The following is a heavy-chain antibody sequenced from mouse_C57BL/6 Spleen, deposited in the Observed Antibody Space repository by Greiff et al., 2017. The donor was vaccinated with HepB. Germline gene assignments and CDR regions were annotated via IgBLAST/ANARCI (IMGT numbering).Heavy chain of an antibody. Sequence: EVQLVESGGDLVKPGGSLKLSCAASGFTFSSYGMSWVRQTPDKRLEWVATISSGGSYTYYPDSVKGRFTISRDNAKNTLYLQMSSLKSEDTAMYNCARQGYSNTELAYWGQGTLVTVSA. CDR1: GFTFSSYG. CDR3: ARQGYSNTELAY. J-gene: IGHJ3*01. CDR2: ISSGGSYT. V-gene: IGHV5-6*01. D-gene: IGHD2-5*01.